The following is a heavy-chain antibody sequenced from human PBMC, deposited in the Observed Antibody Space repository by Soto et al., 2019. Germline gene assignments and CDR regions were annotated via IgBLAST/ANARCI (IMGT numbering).Heavy chain of an antibody. CDR3: ARLPWADYGGVFDP. D-gene: IGHD4-17*01. CDR2: INHSGSA. J-gene: IGHJ5*02. CDR1: GGSFRVYI. Sequence: LTTSETLTLTCDVYGGSFRVYIRTWIRQTPGKGLQWIGQINHSGSANYNPSLKSRVTISVHTSNSLFSLELSSVTAADTAVYYCARLPWADYGGVFDP. V-gene: IGHV4-34*01.